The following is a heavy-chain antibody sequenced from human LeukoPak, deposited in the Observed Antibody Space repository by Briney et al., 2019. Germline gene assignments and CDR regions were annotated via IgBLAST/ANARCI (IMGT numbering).Heavy chain of an antibody. D-gene: IGHD6-6*01. Sequence: ASVKVSCKASGYTFTGYYMHWVRQAPGQGLEWMGWINPNSGGTNYAQKFQGRVTMTRDTSISTAYMELSRLRSDDTAVYYCARDRTRGKYSSSRDAFDIWGQGTMVTVSS. CDR2: INPNSGGT. V-gene: IGHV1-2*02. J-gene: IGHJ3*02. CDR1: GYTFTGYY. CDR3: ARDRTRGKYSSSRDAFDI.